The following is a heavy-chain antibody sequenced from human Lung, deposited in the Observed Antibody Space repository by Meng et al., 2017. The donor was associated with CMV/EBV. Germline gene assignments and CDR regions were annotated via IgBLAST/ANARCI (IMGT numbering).Heavy chain of an antibody. Sequence: GGSLRLXCAASGFTFSSYEMNWVRQAPGKGLEWVSYISSSGSTIYYADSVKGRFTISRDNAKNSLYLQMNSLRAEDTAVYYCARDIVSIFGVAKPYYYYYYGMDVXGQGXTVTVSS. CDR3: ARDIVSIFGVAKPYYYYYYGMDV. J-gene: IGHJ6*02. D-gene: IGHD3-3*01. CDR1: GFTFSSYE. V-gene: IGHV3-48*03. CDR2: ISSSGSTI.